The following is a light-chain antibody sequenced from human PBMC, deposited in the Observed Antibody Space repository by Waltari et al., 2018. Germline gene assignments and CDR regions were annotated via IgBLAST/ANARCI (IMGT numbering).Light chain of an antibody. CDR3: QQYNNWPPFT. J-gene: IGKJ2*01. CDR1: QSVKSNE. Sequence: EIVLTQSPGTLSLSPGDRATLPCRDSQSVKSNELAWYQQKPGQAPRLLIYDTSTRATGIPDRFSGSGSGTDFILTISRLDAEDFVLYYCQQYNNWPPFTFGQGTKLEIK. CDR2: DTS. V-gene: IGKV3-20*01.